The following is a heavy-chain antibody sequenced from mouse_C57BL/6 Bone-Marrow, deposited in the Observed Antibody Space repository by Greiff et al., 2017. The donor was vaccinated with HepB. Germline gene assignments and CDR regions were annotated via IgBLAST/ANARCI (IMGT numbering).Heavy chain of an antibody. CDR3: ARWTTVVAEGFAY. Sequence: QLQESGPELVKPGASVKISCKASGYSFTDYNMNWVKQSNGKSLEWIGVINPNYGTTSYNQKFKGKATLTVDQSSSTAYMQLNSLTSEDSAVYDCARWTTVVAEGFAYWGQGTLVTVSA. J-gene: IGHJ3*01. CDR2: INPNYGTT. D-gene: IGHD1-1*01. CDR1: GYSFTDYN. V-gene: IGHV1-39*01.